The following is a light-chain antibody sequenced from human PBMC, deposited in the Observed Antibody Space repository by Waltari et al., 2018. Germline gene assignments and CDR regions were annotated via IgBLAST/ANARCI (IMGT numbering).Light chain of an antibody. CDR2: DVR. CDR3: YSYTASTTYV. J-gene: IGLJ1*01. Sequence: QSALTQPASVSGSPGQSITISCTGTSSDVGGYNYVSWYQQHPGKAPRLMIYDVRNRPAGVSNRFSGSKSGNTAALTISGLQAEDEADYYCYSYTASTTYVFGTGTKVTVL. V-gene: IGLV2-14*01. CDR1: SSDVGGYNY.